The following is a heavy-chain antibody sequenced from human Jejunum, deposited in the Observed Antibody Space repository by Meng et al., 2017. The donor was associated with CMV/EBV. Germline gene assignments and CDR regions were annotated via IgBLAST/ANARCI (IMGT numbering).Heavy chain of an antibody. CDR1: FSGFH. D-gene: IGHD2-21*01. CDR2: SKPKNGDT. CDR3: TRDLYCGGNCYSAVDY. Sequence: FSGFHINWVRQAPGHGREWMGWSKPKNGDTNYAQKFQGRVTMTTDTSTSTAYMELSRLTSDDTAVYYCTRDLYCGGNCYSAVDYWGQGTLVTVSS. J-gene: IGHJ4*02. V-gene: IGHV1-2*02.